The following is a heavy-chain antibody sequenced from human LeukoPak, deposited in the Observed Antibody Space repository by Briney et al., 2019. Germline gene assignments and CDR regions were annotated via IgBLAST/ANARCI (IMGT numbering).Heavy chain of an antibody. D-gene: IGHD3-22*01. Sequence: MTSETLSLTCTVSGCSISSYYWGWIRQPAAKGLEWIGRIYTSGSTNYNPSLKSRVTMSVDTSKNQFSLKLSSLTAADTAVYYCARDRGYYDSHLDYWGQGTLVTVSS. J-gene: IGHJ4*02. V-gene: IGHV4-4*07. CDR1: GCSISSYY. CDR2: IYTSGST. CDR3: ARDRGYYDSHLDY.